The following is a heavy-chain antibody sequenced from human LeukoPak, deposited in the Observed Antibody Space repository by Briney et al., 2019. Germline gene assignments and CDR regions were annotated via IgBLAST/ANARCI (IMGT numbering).Heavy chain of an antibody. CDR3: AKGPVDYGGNFWGVALRGWFDP. D-gene: IGHD4-23*01. V-gene: IGHV3-23*01. CDR2: ISGSGGST. Sequence: GGSLRLSCAASGFTFSSYAMSWVRQAPGKGLEWVSAISGSGGSTYYADSVKGRFTISRDNSKNTLYLQMNSLRAGDTAVYYCAKGPVDYGGNFWGVALRGWFDPWGQGTLVTVSS. CDR1: GFTFSSYA. J-gene: IGHJ5*02.